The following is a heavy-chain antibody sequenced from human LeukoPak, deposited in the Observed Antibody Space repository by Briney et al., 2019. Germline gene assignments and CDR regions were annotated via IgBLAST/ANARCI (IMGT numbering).Heavy chain of an antibody. Sequence: GGSLRLSCAASGFTFSSYSMNWVRQAPGKGLEWVSSISSSSSYIYYADSVKGRFTISRDNAKNSLYLQMNSLRVEDTAVYYCASHPNYYDSSGYYDWGQGTLVTVSS. CDR1: GFTFSSYS. J-gene: IGHJ4*02. CDR3: ASHPNYYDSSGYYD. D-gene: IGHD3-22*01. CDR2: ISSSSSYI. V-gene: IGHV3-21*01.